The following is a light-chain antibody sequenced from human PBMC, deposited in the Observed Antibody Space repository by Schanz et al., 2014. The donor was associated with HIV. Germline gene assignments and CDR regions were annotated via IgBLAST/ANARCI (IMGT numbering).Light chain of an antibody. V-gene: IGKV2-28*01. Sequence: IVMTQSPVSLPVSPGESASISCKSSQSLLHESGENYLDWYLQKPGRSPQLLIYLGSNRASGVPDRFSGGGSGTDFTLKISRVEAEDVGVYYCMQSLQTPQFTFGPGTKVDIK. CDR3: MQSLQTPQFT. CDR2: LGS. CDR1: QSLLHESGENY. J-gene: IGKJ3*01.